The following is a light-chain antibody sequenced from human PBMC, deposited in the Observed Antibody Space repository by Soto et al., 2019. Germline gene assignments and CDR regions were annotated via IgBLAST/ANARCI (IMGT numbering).Light chain of an antibody. CDR2: AAS. CDR3: QQSYTSSWT. CDR1: QSLAGY. Sequence: DIQMTQAPSSLSASVGDRVTLTCRASQSLAGYLNWCQQKPGSAPHLLIYAASTLQSGVPSRFSGSGSGTDFKRTISSLHPEDVATYYCQQSYTSSWTFGTGTKADIK. J-gene: IGKJ1*01. V-gene: IGKV1-39*01.